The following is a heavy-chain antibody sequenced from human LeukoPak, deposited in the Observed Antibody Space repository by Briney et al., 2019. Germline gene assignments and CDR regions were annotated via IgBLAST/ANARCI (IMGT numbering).Heavy chain of an antibody. Sequence: GASVKVSCKASGYTFIGYYMHWVRQAPGQGLEWMGWINPNSGGTNYAQKFQGRVTMTRDTSISTAYMELSRLRSDDTAVYYCARDGVYSSGWYGDYWGQGTLVTVSS. CDR1: GYTFIGYY. V-gene: IGHV1-2*02. J-gene: IGHJ4*02. D-gene: IGHD6-19*01. CDR2: INPNSGGT. CDR3: ARDGVYSSGWYGDY.